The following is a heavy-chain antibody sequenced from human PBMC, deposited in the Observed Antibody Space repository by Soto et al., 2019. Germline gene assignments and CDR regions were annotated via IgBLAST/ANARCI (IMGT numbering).Heavy chain of an antibody. CDR2: IKTNTEGGTS. D-gene: IGHD3-10*01. CDR1: GLTISNAW. J-gene: IGHJ6*02. V-gene: IGHV3-15*07. Sequence: EVQLVESGGGFIYPGGSLRLSCAASGLTISNAWMNWVRQAPGKGLEWVGRIKTNTEGGTSNYARKFQGRISITADASTGTVNMELSSLTSEDTAQYYCARVLYYGSGSYSPYGMDVWGQGTTVTVSS. CDR3: ARVLYYGSGSYSPYGMDV.